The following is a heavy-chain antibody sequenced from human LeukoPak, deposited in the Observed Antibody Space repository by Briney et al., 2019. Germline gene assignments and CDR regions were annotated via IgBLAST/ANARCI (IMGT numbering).Heavy chain of an antibody. CDR2: IHPDGSST. J-gene: IGHJ4*02. CDR1: GFTFSTYW. Sequence: PGGSLRLSCAASGFTFSTYWMHWVRQAPGKGLVWVSRIHPDGSSTNYADSVKGRFTISRDNAKNTLYLQMNSLRAEDTAVYYCARGFLAVVGSPPDYWGEGTLVTASA. D-gene: IGHD1-26*01. CDR3: ARGFLAVVGSPPDY. V-gene: IGHV3-74*01.